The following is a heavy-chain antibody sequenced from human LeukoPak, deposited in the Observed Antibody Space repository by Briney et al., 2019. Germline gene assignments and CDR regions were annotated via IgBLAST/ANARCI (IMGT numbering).Heavy chain of an antibody. D-gene: IGHD6-13*01. Sequence: GGSLRLSCAASGFTFSSYAMSWVRQAPGKGLEWVAVISSGGTTTYYADSVKGRFIISRDNSKNTLYLQMNSLRIEDTAVYYCAKEGQTPYSSKFSFDYWGQGTLVTVSS. CDR2: ISSGGTTT. J-gene: IGHJ4*02. CDR1: GFTFSSYA. CDR3: AKEGQTPYSSKFSFDY. V-gene: IGHV3-30*18.